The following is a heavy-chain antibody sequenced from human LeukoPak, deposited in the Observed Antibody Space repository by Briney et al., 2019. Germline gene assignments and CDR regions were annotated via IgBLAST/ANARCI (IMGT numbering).Heavy chain of an antibody. V-gene: IGHV3-21*01. Sequence: KPGGSLRLSCAASGFTFSSYSMSWVRQAPGKGLEWVSFISSSSSYIYYADSVKGRFIISRDNAKNSVYLQMNSLRAEDTAVYYCASGPLPRYGAGSYYKNWGQGTLVTVSS. D-gene: IGHD3-10*01. CDR3: ASGPLPRYGAGSYYKN. CDR1: GFTFSSYS. J-gene: IGHJ4*02. CDR2: ISSSSSYI.